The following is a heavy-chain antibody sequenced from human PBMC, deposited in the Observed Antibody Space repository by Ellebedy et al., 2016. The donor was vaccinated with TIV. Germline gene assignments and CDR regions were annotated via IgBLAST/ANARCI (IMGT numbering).Heavy chain of an antibody. CDR1: GFTFTSYV. D-gene: IGHD4-17*01. CDR2: ISAGGGST. Sequence: GGSLRLSXAASGFTFTSYVMSWVRQAPGKGLEWVSAISAGGGSTYYADSVKGRFTISRDNSKNTLYLQMNSLRAEDTAVYYCAKDVVDYGDYPYYFDYWGQGTLVTVSS. V-gene: IGHV3-23*01. J-gene: IGHJ4*02. CDR3: AKDVVDYGDYPYYFDY.